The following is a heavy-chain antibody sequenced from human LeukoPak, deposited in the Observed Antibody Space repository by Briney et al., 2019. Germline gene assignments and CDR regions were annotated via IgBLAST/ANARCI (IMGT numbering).Heavy chain of an antibody. V-gene: IGHV4-59*08. CDR3: ARWYYSGWAFDY. CDR2: IHYSVST. J-gene: IGHJ4*02. CDR1: GGTISSYC. Sequence: SETLSLACTVSGGTISSYCRNWIRQPPGKGLEWNGYIHYSVSTKYNPSLKSRVTISVDTSKNQFSLKLSSVTAADTAGYYCARWYYSGWAFDYWGQGTLVTVSS. D-gene: IGHD6-19*01.